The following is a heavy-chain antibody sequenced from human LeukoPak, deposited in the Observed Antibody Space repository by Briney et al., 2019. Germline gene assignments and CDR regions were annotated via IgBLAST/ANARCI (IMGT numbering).Heavy chain of an antibody. CDR1: GFTFSSYA. J-gene: IGHJ4*02. CDR2: ISGNGVST. D-gene: IGHD3-22*01. CDR3: ARDPAIQIWLSAYYFDS. Sequence: PGGSLRLSCAASGFTFSSYAMSWVRQAPGKGLECVSVISGNGVSTYYADSVKGRFTISRDNARNSLYLQMNSLRAEDTAVYYCARDPAIQIWLSAYYFDSWGQGTQVAVSS. V-gene: IGHV3-23*01.